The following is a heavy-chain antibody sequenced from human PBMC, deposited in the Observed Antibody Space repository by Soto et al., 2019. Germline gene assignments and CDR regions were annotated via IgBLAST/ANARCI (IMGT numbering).Heavy chain of an antibody. CDR3: AKAAAGLHYYYGMDV. J-gene: IGHJ6*02. CDR2: ISGSGGST. Sequence: GGSLRLSCAASGFTVSSYAMSWVRQAPGKGLEWVSAISGSGGSTYYADSVKGRFTISRDNSKNTLYLRMNSLRAEDTAVYYCAKAAAGLHYYYGMDVWGQGTTVTVSS. D-gene: IGHD6-13*01. CDR1: GFTVSSYA. V-gene: IGHV3-23*01.